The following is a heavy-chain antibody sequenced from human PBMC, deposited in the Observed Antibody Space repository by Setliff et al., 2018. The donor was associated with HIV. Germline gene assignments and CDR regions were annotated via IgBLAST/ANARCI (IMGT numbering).Heavy chain of an antibody. CDR2: ISSGGGT. Sequence: SETLSLTCTVSGGSISSGGLYWNWIRQYPGKGLGWIGYISSGGGTYYNPSLKSRVSISVDTSKNQFSLDLRSVTAADTAVYYCARLTYYYDTSGPAAAFDIWGQGTMVTVSS. J-gene: IGHJ3*02. CDR1: GGSISSGGLY. D-gene: IGHD3-22*01. CDR3: ARLTYYYDTSGPAAAFDI. V-gene: IGHV4-31*03.